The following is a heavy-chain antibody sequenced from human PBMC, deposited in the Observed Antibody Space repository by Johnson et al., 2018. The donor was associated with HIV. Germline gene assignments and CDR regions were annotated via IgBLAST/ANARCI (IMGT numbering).Heavy chain of an antibody. CDR3: AKDSWEGYYDSSGWGVAFDI. V-gene: IGHV3-9*01. CDR1: GFTFDDYA. D-gene: IGHD3-22*01. CDR2: ISWNSGSI. Sequence: VQLVESGGGFIQPGRSLRLSCAASGFTFDDYAMHWVRQAPGMGLEWVSGISWNSGSIGYADSVEGRFTISRDNAKNSLYLQMNSLRAEDTALYYCAKDSWEGYYDSSGWGVAFDIWGQGTMVTVSS. J-gene: IGHJ3*02.